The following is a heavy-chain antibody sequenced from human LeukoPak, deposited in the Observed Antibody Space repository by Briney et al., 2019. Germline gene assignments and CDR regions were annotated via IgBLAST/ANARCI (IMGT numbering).Heavy chain of an antibody. CDR3: ARRRGDYGAGEFPF. CDR1: GDSIIGFY. CDR2: INTSGTA. Sequence: SETLSLTCTVSGDSIIGFYWGWIRQAPGKGLEWIGYINTSGTAIYNPSLKSRVVISIDTSQSRFSLRPSSVTAADTAVYYCARRRGDYGAGEFPFWGQGTLVTVSA. V-gene: IGHV4-4*09. J-gene: IGHJ4*02. D-gene: IGHD3-16*01.